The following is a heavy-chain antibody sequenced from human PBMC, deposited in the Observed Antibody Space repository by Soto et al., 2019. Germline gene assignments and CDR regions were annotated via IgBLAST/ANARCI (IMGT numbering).Heavy chain of an antibody. V-gene: IGHV3-23*01. CDR3: AKDLSGYPPYYYYGMDV. CDR1: GFTFSSYA. CDR2: ISGSGGST. J-gene: IGHJ6*02. D-gene: IGHD5-12*01. Sequence: PGGSLRLSFAASGFTFSSYAMSWVSQAPGKGLEWVSAISGSGGSTYYADSVKGRFTISRDNSKNTLYLQMNSLRAEDTAVYYCAKDLSGYPPYYYYGMDVWGQGTTVTVSS.